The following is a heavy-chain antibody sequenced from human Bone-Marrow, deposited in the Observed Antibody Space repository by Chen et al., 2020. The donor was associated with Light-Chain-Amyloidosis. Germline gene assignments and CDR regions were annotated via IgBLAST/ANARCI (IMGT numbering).Heavy chain of an antibody. CDR1: GYTFTTYA. CDR2: INAGNGNT. CDR3: ARDWAAAGPDY. Sequence: QVQLVQSGAEVKKPGASVKVSCKASGYTFTTYAMHWVRQAPGQSLEWMGWINAGNGNTKYSQKFQDRVTITRDTSASTAYMELSSLRSEDTAVYYCARDWAAAGPDYLGQGTLVTVSS. D-gene: IGHD6-13*01. J-gene: IGHJ4*02. V-gene: IGHV1-3*01.